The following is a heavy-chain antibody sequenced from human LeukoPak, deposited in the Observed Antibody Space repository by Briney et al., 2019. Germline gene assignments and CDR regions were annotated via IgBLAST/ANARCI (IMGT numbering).Heavy chain of an antibody. D-gene: IGHD2-2*01. CDR1: GGTFTSYY. CDR2: INPSGGST. Sequence: ASVKVSCKASGGTFTSYYMHWVRQAPGQGLEWMGIINPSGGSTSYAQKFQGRVTITADESTSTAYMELSSLRSEDTAVYYCARRYLPATGKFDPWGQGTLVTVSS. J-gene: IGHJ5*02. V-gene: IGHV1-46*01. CDR3: ARRYLPATGKFDP.